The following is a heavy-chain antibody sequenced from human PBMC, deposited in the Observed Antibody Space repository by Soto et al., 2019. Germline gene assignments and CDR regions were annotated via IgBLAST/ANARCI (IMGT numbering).Heavy chain of an antibody. D-gene: IGHD1-26*01. CDR1: GFTISSNY. Sequence: EVQLVETGGGLIQPGGSLRLSCAASGFTISSNYMSWVRQAPGKGLEWVSVIYSGGSTYYADSVKGRFTISRDNSKNTLYLQMNSLRAEDTAVYYCAREELLGDFDYWGQGTLVTVSS. CDR3: AREELLGDFDY. J-gene: IGHJ4*02. CDR2: IYSGGST. V-gene: IGHV3-53*02.